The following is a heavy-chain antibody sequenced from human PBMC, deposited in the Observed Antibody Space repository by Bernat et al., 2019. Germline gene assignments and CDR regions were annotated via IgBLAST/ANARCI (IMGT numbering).Heavy chain of an antibody. CDR3: LRVTAIFGRDGDY. Sequence: QVQLVQSGAEVKKPGASVTVSCKASGYTFATYGISWVRQAPGQGLEWMGWISPDNGNTDYAQKFQGRVTMTTDTSTSTAYMGLSSLRSDDTAVYYCLRVTAIFGRDGDYWGQGTLVTVSS. V-gene: IGHV1-18*01. J-gene: IGHJ4*02. CDR1: GYTFATYG. CDR2: ISPDNGNT. D-gene: IGHD3/OR15-3a*01.